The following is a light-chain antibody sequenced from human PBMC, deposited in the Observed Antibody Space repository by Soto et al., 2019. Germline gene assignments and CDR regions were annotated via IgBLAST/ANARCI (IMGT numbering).Light chain of an antibody. CDR3: AAWEEALNGHV. J-gene: IGLJ1*01. Sequence: QSVLTQPPSASGTPGQRVTVSCCGRSSNIGSSTVHWFQQLPGTAPKLLIHRSDQRPSGVPDRFSGSNSGTSASLAISGLHSEDEAYYYGAAWEEALNGHVFGTGTKVTVL. CDR1: SSNIGSST. CDR2: RSD. V-gene: IGLV1-44*01.